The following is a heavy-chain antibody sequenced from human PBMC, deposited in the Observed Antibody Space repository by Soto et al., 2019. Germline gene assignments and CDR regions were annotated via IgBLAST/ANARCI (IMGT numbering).Heavy chain of an antibody. CDR1: GGSISSGGYS. CDR2: IYHSGST. V-gene: IGHV4-30-2*01. CDR3: ARLGATTDGIAVDRGYYFDY. J-gene: IGHJ4*02. Sequence: SETLSLTCAVSGGSISSGGYSWSWIRQPPGKGLEWIGYIYHSGSTYYNPSLKSRVTISVDRSKNQFSLKLSSVTAADTAVYYCARLGATTDGIAVDRGYYFDYWGQGTLVTV. D-gene: IGHD6-19*01.